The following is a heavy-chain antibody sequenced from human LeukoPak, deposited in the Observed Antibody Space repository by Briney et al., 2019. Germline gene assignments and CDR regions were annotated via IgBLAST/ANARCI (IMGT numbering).Heavy chain of an antibody. D-gene: IGHD3-9*01. V-gene: IGHV4-39*01. Sequence: NPSETLSLTCTVSGGSISSSSYYWGWIRQPPGKGLEWTGSIYYSGSTYYNPSLKSRVTISVDTSKNQFSLKLSSVTAADTAVYYCARTVLRYFDWLVYFDYWGQGTLVTVSS. CDR3: ARTVLRYFDWLVYFDY. CDR1: GGSISSSSYY. J-gene: IGHJ4*02. CDR2: IYYSGST.